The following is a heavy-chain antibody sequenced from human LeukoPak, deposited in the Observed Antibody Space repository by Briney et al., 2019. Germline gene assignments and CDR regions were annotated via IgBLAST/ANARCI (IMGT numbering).Heavy chain of an antibody. CDR2: INRSGST. J-gene: IGHJ4*02. CDR1: GGSFSGYY. V-gene: IGHV4-34*01. CDR3: VRGSAAGLAY. Sequence: SETLSLTCTVYGGSFSGYYWSWIRQPPGEGLEWIGEINRSGSTNYNPSLKSRVTISRDTSKNQFSLKLSSVTAADTAVYYCVRGSAAGLAYWGQGTLVTVSS. D-gene: IGHD6-13*01.